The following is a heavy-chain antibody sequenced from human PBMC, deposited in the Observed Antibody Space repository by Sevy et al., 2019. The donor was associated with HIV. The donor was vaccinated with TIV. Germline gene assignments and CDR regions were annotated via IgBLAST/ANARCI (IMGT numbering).Heavy chain of an antibody. CDR3: ARDRDITFGGGDAFDI. Sequence: ASVKVSCKASGGTFDTYTISWLRQAPGQGLEWMGGIIPMFDTANYAQKFQGRVTITADDSTNTPYMDLSSLRSEDSAVYYCARDRDITFGGGDAFDIWGQGTMVTVSS. D-gene: IGHD3-16*01. CDR1: GGTFDTYT. V-gene: IGHV1-69*13. CDR2: IIPMFDTA. J-gene: IGHJ3*02.